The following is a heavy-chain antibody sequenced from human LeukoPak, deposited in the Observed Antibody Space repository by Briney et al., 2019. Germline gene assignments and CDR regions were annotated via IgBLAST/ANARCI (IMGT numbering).Heavy chain of an antibody. Sequence: GGSLRLSCAASGFTFSSYWIHWVRQPPGKGLVWVSRIAPDGSSTNYADSVKGRFTIFRDNAKNTLYLEMNSLRAEDTAVYYCARARSSYKFGSRTLYFDYWGQGTLVTVSS. J-gene: IGHJ4*02. CDR1: GFTFSSYW. D-gene: IGHD3-10*01. CDR2: IAPDGSST. CDR3: ARARSSYKFGSRTLYFDY. V-gene: IGHV3-74*01.